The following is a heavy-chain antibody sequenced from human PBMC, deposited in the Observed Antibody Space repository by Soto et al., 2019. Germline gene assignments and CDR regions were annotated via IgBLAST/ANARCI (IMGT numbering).Heavy chain of an antibody. Sequence: EVQLLESGGGLVQPGGSLRLSCAASGFTFSSYAMSWVRQAPGKGLEWVSAISGSGGSTYYADSVKGRFTISRDNSKNTLYLQMNSLRAEDTAVYYCAKDAKRDIVVVVAAPGWFDPWGKGTLVTVSS. CDR2: ISGSGGST. CDR1: GFTFSSYA. J-gene: IGHJ5*02. CDR3: AKDAKRDIVVVVAAPGWFDP. V-gene: IGHV3-23*01. D-gene: IGHD2-15*01.